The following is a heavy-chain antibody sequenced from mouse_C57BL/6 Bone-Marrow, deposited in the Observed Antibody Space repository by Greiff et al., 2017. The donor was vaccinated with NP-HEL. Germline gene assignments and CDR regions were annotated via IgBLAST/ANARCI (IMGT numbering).Heavy chain of an antibody. D-gene: IGHD2-1*01. V-gene: IGHV5-4*01. Sequence: EVQLQESGGGLVKPGGSLKLSCAASGFTFSSYAMSWVRQTPEKRLEWVATISDGGSYTYYPDNVKGRFTISRDNAKNNLYLQMSHLKSEDTAMYYCARIYYGILYYAMDYWGQGTSVTVSS. J-gene: IGHJ4*01. CDR3: ARIYYGILYYAMDY. CDR2: ISDGGSYT. CDR1: GFTFSSYA.